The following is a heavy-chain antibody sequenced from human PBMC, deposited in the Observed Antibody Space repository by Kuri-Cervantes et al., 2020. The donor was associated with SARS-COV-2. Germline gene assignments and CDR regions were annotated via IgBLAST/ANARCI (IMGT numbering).Heavy chain of an antibody. CDR1: AYTFTAYY. Sequence: ASVKVSSKASAYTFTAYYIHWVRQAPGQGLEWMGWINPYNGDTNYAQKFQGRVTLTRDTSISTAYMELNRLRSDDTAVYCCARDPGYCSGGTCLDYWGQGTLVTVSS. J-gene: IGHJ4*02. CDR3: ARDPGYCSGGTCLDY. V-gene: IGHV1-2*02. CDR2: INPYNGDT. D-gene: IGHD2-15*01.